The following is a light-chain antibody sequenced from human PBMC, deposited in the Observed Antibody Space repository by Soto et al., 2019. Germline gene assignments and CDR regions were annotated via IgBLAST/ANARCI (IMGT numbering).Light chain of an antibody. CDR1: QSVSSSY. V-gene: IGKV3-20*01. CDR2: GAS. J-gene: IGKJ5*01. CDR3: QQYGSSPHH. Sequence: IVLTQSPGTLSLSPGERATLSCRASQSVSSSYLAWYQQKPGQAPRLLIYGASSRATGIPDRFSGSGSGTDFTLTISRLEPEGFAVYYCQQYGSSPHHFGQGTRLGI.